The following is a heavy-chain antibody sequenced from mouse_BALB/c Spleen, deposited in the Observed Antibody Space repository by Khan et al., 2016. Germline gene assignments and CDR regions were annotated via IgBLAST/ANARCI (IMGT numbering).Heavy chain of an antibody. V-gene: IGHV2-6-5*01. CDR3: AKHYYGSSYAMDY. Sequence: QVQLQQSGPGLVAPSQSLSITCTVSGFSLTDYGVSWIRQPPGKGLEWLGVIWGGGSTYYNSALKSRLSISKDNSKSQVFLKMNSLQTDDTAMYYCAKHYYGSSYAMDYWGQGTSVTVSS. J-gene: IGHJ4*01. CDR1: GFSLTDYG. D-gene: IGHD1-1*01. CDR2: IWGGGST.